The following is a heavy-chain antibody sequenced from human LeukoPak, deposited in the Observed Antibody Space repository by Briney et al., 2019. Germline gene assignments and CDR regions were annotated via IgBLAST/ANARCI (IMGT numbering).Heavy chain of an antibody. CDR3: AKIAEAVSSNYYFDY. CDR1: GFTFSSYA. D-gene: IGHD2-21*01. V-gene: IGHV3-23*01. CDR2: ISGSGGST. Sequence: GGSLRLSCAASGFTFSSYAMSWVRQAPGKGLEWVSAISGSGGSTYYADSVKGRFTISRDNSKNTLYLQMNSLRAEDSAVYYCAKIAEAVSSNYYFDYWGQGTLVTVSS. J-gene: IGHJ4*02.